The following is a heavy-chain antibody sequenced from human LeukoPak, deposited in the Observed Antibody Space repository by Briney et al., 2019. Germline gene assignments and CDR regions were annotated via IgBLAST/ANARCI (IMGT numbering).Heavy chain of an antibody. J-gene: IGHJ4*02. CDR1: GYTFTDHY. V-gene: IGHV1-2*02. D-gene: IGHD3-9*01. CDR2: INPNSGGS. CDR3: ARGHDNTGYNYFDY. Sequence: ASVKVSCKASGYTFTDHYIHWVRQAPGQGLERLGWINPNSGGSNYAQKFQGRVTMTRDTSINSTFMDLSSLTSDDTAVYYCARGHDNTGYNYFDYWGQGTLVLVSS.